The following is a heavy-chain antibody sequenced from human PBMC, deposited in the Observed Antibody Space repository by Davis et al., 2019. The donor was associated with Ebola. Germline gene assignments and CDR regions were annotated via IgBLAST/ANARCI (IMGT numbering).Heavy chain of an antibody. CDR3: ARSSSGGYYFDY. V-gene: IGHV1-3*01. CDR1: GYTFTAYA. CDR2: INAGNGNT. D-gene: IGHD6-6*01. Sequence: AASVKVSCKASGYTFTAYAMHWVRQAPGQRLEWMGWINAGNGNTKYSQKFQGRVTMTRDTSTSTVYMELSSLRSEDTAVYYCARSSSGGYYFDYWGQGTLVTVSS. J-gene: IGHJ4*02.